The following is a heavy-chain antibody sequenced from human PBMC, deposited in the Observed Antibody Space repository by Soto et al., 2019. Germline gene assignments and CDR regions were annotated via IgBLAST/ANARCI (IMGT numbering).Heavy chain of an antibody. V-gene: IGHV4-39*07. J-gene: IGHJ4*02. CDR3: ARVPPDIVVVPAADY. Sequence: SETLSLTCTVSGGSISSSSYYWGWIRQPPGKGLEWIGSIYYSGSTYYNPSLKSRVTISVDTSKNQFSLKLSSVTAADTAVYYCARVPPDIVVVPAADYWGQGTLVTVSS. CDR2: IYYSGST. CDR1: GGSISSSSYY. D-gene: IGHD2-2*01.